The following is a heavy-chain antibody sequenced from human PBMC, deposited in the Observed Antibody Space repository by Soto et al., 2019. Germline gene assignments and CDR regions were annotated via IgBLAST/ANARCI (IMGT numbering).Heavy chain of an antibody. V-gene: IGHV1-8*02. D-gene: IGHD3-16*01. Sequence: ASVKVSCKASGYTFTSYGISWVRQATGQGLEWMGWMNANSGNTSYAQKFQGRVTMTRNTSTSTAYMELSSLRSDDTAVYYCARFCGSGFGFDPWGQG. CDR2: MNANSGNT. CDR3: ARFCGSGFGFDP. J-gene: IGHJ5*02. CDR1: GYTFTSYG.